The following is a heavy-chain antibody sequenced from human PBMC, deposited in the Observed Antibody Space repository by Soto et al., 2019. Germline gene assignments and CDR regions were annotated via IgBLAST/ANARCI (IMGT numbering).Heavy chain of an antibody. V-gene: IGHV3-23*01. CDR1: GFTFSSYA. CDR2: ISGSGGST. Sequence: EVQLLESGGGLVQPGGSLRLSCAASGFTFSSYAMSWVRQAPGKGLEWVSAISGSGGSTYYADSVKGRFTISRDNSKNTLYLQMNSPRAEDTAVYYCAKGGYCSCGSCYRFFDYWGQGTLVTVSS. J-gene: IGHJ4*02. CDR3: AKGGYCSCGSCYRFFDY. D-gene: IGHD2-15*01.